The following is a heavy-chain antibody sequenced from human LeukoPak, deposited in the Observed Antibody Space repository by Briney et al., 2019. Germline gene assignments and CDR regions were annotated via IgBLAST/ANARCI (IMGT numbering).Heavy chain of an antibody. V-gene: IGHV4-39*07. CDR3: ASSIVRVAATVYYFDN. Sequence: PSETLSLTCTVSGGSISTSNYYWGWIREPPGKGLEWIGNIFYSGSTYYSPSLKSRVTISLDTSRNQFSLKLNSVTAADTAVYFCASSIVRVAATVYYFDNWGQGTLVTVSS. CDR1: GGSISTSNYY. J-gene: IGHJ4*02. D-gene: IGHD2-15*01. CDR2: IFYSGST.